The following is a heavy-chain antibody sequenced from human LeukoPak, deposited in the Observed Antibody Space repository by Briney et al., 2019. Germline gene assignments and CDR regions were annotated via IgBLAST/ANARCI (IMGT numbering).Heavy chain of an antibody. CDR3: ARQEESSGYYFRYDYYYMDV. J-gene: IGHJ6*03. CDR1: GYTFTSYG. V-gene: IGHV1-18*01. D-gene: IGHD3-22*01. Sequence: ASVKVSCKASGYTFTSYGISWVRQAPGQGLEWMGWISAYKGNTNYAQKLQGRVTMTTDTSTSTGHMELRSLRSDDTAVYYCARQEESSGYYFRYDYYYMDVWGKGTTVTISS. CDR2: ISAYKGNT.